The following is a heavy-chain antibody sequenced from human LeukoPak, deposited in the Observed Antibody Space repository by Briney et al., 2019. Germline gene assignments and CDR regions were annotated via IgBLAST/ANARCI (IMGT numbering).Heavy chain of an antibody. D-gene: IGHD3-3*01. CDR3: ARVLGDWSGYYSDY. V-gene: IGHV4-34*01. CDR1: GGSFSGYY. Sequence: SETLSLTCAVYGGSFSGYYWSWIRQPPGKGLEWIGEINHSGSTNYNPSLKSRVTISVDTSKNQFSLKLSSVTAADTAVYYCARVLGDWSGYYSDYWGQGTLVTVSS. J-gene: IGHJ4*02. CDR2: INHSGST.